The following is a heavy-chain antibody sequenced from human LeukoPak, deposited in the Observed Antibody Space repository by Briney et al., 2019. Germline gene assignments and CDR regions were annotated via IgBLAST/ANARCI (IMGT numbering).Heavy chain of an antibody. D-gene: IGHD6-13*01. V-gene: IGHV1-69*04. CDR1: GGTFSSYA. Sequence: GASVKVSCKASGGTFSSYAISWVRQAPGLGLEWVGRIIPILDITDYAQKFQGRVTITADRSTSTSYMELSSLRSEDTAIYYCARDAPEERKQYLGDGYWGQGTLVTVSS. CDR2: IIPILDIT. J-gene: IGHJ4*02. CDR3: ARDAPEERKQYLGDGY.